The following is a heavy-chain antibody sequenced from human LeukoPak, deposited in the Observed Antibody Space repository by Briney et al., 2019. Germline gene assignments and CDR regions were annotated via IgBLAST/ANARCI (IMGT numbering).Heavy chain of an antibody. Sequence: SETLSLTCTVSGGSISSGAYYWGWIRQHPGKGLEWIGYISYSGSTYYNPSLRSRVTMSVDTSKNQFSLNLSSVTAADTAVYYCARNYCSTASCYRDGFDIWGQGTMVTVSS. D-gene: IGHD2-2*01. V-gene: IGHV4-31*03. CDR1: GGSISSGAYY. J-gene: IGHJ3*02. CDR2: ISYSGST. CDR3: ARNYCSTASCYRDGFDI.